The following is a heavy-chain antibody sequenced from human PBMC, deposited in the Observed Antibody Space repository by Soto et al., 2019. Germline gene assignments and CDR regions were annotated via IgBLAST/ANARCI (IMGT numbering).Heavy chain of an antibody. CDR2: ISAYNGNT. D-gene: IGHD6-13*01. J-gene: IGHJ6*02. CDR3: ARVWRSSSWSYGMDV. CDR1: GYTFTSYG. Sequence: QVQLVQSGAEVKKPGASVKVSCKASGYTFTSYGISWVRQAPGQGLEWMGWISAYNGNTNYAQKLQGRVTMTTDTAXXTAYMELRSLRSDDTAVYYCARVWRSSSWSYGMDVWGQGTTVTVSS. V-gene: IGHV1-18*01.